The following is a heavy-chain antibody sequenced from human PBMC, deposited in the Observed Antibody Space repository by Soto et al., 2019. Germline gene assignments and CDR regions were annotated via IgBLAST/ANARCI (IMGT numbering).Heavy chain of an antibody. Sequence: SETLSLTCAVYGGSFSGYYWSWIRQPPGKGLEWIGEINHSGSTNYNPSLKSRVTISVDTSKNQFSLKLSSVTAADTAVYYCARGSPYDFWSGYYPYWGQGTLVTVS. CDR2: INHSGST. D-gene: IGHD3-3*01. CDR1: GGSFSGYY. CDR3: ARGSPYDFWSGYYPY. J-gene: IGHJ4*02. V-gene: IGHV4-34*01.